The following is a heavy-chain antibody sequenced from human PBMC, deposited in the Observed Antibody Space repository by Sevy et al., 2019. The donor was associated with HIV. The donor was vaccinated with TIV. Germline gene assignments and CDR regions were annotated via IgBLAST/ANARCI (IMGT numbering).Heavy chain of an antibody. CDR1: GFTFSNYA. D-gene: IGHD3-10*01. Sequence: GGSLRLSCAASGFTFSNYAMSWVRQAPGKGLEWVSAIGGSGGSTYYAESVKGRFTISRDNPKNTLYLQMNSLRAEDTAIYYCGKALYYYGSGTLGDYWGQGTLVTVSS. J-gene: IGHJ4*02. CDR3: GKALYYYGSGTLGDY. CDR2: IGGSGGST. V-gene: IGHV3-23*01.